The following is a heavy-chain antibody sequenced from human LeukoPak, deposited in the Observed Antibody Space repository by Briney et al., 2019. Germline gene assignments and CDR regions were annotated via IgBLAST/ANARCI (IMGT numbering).Heavy chain of an antibody. D-gene: IGHD3-10*01. CDR1: GFTVSSNY. CDR3: AREPPVRGAYGRAFDI. J-gene: IGHJ3*02. Sequence: HPGGSLRLSCAASGFTVSSNYMSWVRQAPGKGLEWVSVIYSGGSTYYADSVKGRFTISRDNSKNTLYLQMNSLRAEDTAVYYCAREPPVRGAYGRAFDIWGQGTMVTVSS. CDR2: IYSGGST. V-gene: IGHV3-53*01.